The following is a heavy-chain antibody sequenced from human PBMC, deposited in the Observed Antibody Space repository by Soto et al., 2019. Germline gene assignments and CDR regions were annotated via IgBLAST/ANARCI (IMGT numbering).Heavy chain of an antibody. Sequence: QVQLVQSGAEVKKPGASVKVSCKASGYTFTSYGISWVRQAPGQGLEWMGWISAYNGNTNYAQKLQGRVTMTTDTFTSTAYMELRSLRSDDTAVYYCARDDGGDSSSWYRIGYYYYGMDVWGQGTTVTVSS. J-gene: IGHJ6*02. CDR2: ISAYNGNT. CDR1: GYTFTSYG. V-gene: IGHV1-18*01. CDR3: ARDDGGDSSSWYRIGYYYYGMDV. D-gene: IGHD6-13*01.